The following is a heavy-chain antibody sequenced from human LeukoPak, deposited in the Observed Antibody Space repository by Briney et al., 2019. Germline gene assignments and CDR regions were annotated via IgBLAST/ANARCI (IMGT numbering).Heavy chain of an antibody. J-gene: IGHJ1*01. CDR3: ARGDFGFQRE. Sequence: ASLKVSCKASGYTFTNFGITWVRQAPGQGLEWMGWINAYNGNTNYAQKLQGRVTMTTDTTTNTAYMELRSLRSDDTAVYYCARGDFGFQREWGQGTLVTVSS. D-gene: IGHD3-3*01. CDR1: GYTFTNFG. V-gene: IGHV1-18*01. CDR2: INAYNGNT.